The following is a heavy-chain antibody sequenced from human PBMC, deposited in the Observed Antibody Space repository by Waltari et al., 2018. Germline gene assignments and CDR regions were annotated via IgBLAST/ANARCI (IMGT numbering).Heavy chain of an antibody. CDR3: ARDGGYDSSGYYYAIYY. CDR2: TIPILGKA. D-gene: IGHD3-22*01. Sequence: QVQLVQSGAEVKKPGSSVKVSCKASGGTFSSYAISWVRQAPGQGLAWMGGTIPILGKANYAQKFQGRGTITADEATGTAYMELSSLRAEDTAVYYCARDGGYDSSGYYYAIYYWGQGTLVTVSS. CDR1: GGTFSSYA. V-gene: IGHV1-69*01. J-gene: IGHJ4*02.